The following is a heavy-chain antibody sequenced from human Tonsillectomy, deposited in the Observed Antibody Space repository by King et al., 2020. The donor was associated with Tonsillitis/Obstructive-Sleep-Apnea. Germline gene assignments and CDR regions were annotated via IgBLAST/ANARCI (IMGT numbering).Heavy chain of an antibody. D-gene: IGHD1-14*01. V-gene: IGHV3-72*01. J-gene: IGHJ4*02. CDR1: GFTFSDHY. CDR3: SSTRTRSPVYNLYY. Sequence: VQLVESGGGLVQPGGSLRLSCAASGFTFSDHYMDWVRQATGKGLEWVGRTRNNAHSYNTEYAASVKGRFTLSRDDSENSLYLQLNSLKTEDTAVYYCSSTRTRSPVYNLYYCGQRTLLSVS. CDR2: TRNNAHSYNT.